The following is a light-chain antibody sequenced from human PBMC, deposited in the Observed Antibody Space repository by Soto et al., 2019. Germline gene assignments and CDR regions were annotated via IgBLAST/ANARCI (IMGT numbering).Light chain of an antibody. CDR3: QEYGTSARS. Sequence: EIVLTQSPGTLSLSPGERATLSCRASQSVNNSLAWYQQKPGQAPRLLFYGASRWATGIPDRFSGSGSGTDFTLTISRLEPEDFAVFYCQEYGTSARSFGPGTKVDIK. CDR2: GAS. CDR1: QSVNNS. J-gene: IGKJ3*01. V-gene: IGKV3-20*01.